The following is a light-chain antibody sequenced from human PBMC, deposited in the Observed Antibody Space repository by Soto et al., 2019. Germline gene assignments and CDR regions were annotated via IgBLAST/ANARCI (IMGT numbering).Light chain of an antibody. V-gene: IGKV1-5*01. J-gene: IGKJ1*01. CDR2: DAS. CDR1: QSISSW. CDR3: QQYNSIRWT. Sequence: DIQMTQSPSTLSASVGDRVTITCRASQSISSWLAWYQQKPGKAPKLLIYDASSLESGVPSRFSGSGSGTEFTLTISSLQPYDFATYYCQQYNSIRWTFGQGPKVEIK.